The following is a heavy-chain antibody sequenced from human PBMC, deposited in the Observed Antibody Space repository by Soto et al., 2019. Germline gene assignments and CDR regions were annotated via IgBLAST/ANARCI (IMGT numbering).Heavy chain of an antibody. D-gene: IGHD3-22*01. CDR2: IYHSGTT. J-gene: IGHJ4*02. Sequence: SETLSLTCTVSGYSISNGYYWGWIRQSPEKGLEWIGTIYHSGTTYYNPSLKSRVIMSIDTSKNQFSLNLKSVTAADTAVYYCVRDRYSRGSEVAKWGQGTLVTVSS. CDR1: GYSISNGYY. V-gene: IGHV4-38-2*02. CDR3: VRDRYSRGSEVAK.